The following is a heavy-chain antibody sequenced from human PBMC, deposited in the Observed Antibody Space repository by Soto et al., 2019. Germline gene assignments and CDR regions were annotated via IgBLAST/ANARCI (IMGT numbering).Heavy chain of an antibody. CDR3: AKPVKATGYHYDIWYFDL. CDR2: ISHDGSTI. Sequence: QVQLVESGGGVVQPGRSLRLSCAASGIIFHTYGMHWVRQAPGKGLEWVAVISHDGSTIYYADSVKGRFTISRDNSKNTLCLQMSSLRAEDTAIYYCAKPVKATGYHYDIWYFDLWGRGTLVTVSS. D-gene: IGHD3-22*01. J-gene: IGHJ2*01. V-gene: IGHV3-30*18. CDR1: GIIFHTYG.